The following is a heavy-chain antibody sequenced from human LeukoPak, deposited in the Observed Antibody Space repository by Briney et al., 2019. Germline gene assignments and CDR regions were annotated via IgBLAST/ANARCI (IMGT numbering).Heavy chain of an antibody. Sequence: PGGSLRLSCAASGFTFSSYEMNWVRRAPGKGLEWVSYISISDSAIYYPASVKGRFTISRDNAKNSLYLQMNSLRAEDTAIYYCARVSGEYCSSTTCYGAAFDFWGQGTMVTVSS. CDR2: ISISDSAI. V-gene: IGHV3-48*03. CDR1: GFTFSSYE. D-gene: IGHD2-2*01. J-gene: IGHJ3*01. CDR3: ARVSGEYCSSTTCYGAAFDF.